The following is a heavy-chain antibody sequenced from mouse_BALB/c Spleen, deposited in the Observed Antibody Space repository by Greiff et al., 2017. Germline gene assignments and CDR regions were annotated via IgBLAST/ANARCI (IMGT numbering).Heavy chain of an antibody. CDR2: ISSGSSTI. Sequence: EVQLVESGGGLVQPGGSRKLSCAASGFTFSSFGMHWVRQAPEKGLEWVAYISSGSSTIYYADTVKGRFTISRDNPKNTLFLQMTSLRSEDTAMYYCARAYYGYDGYFDYWGQGTTLTVSS. D-gene: IGHD2-9*01. CDR3: ARAYYGYDGYFDY. CDR1: GFTFSSFG. V-gene: IGHV5-17*02. J-gene: IGHJ2*01.